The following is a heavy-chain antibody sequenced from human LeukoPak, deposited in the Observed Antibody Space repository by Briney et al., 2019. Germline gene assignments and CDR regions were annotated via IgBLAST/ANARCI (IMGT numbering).Heavy chain of an antibody. CDR2: IYHSGST. V-gene: IGHV4-30-2*01. J-gene: IGHJ4*02. Sequence: PSQTLSLTCTVSGGSISSGGYYWSWIRQPPGKGLEWIGYIYHSGSTYYNPSLKSRVTISVDRSKNQFSLKLSSVTAADTAVYYCAREDSDYISPYWGQGTLVTVSS. CDR3: AREDSDYISPY. D-gene: IGHD4-11*01. CDR1: GGSISSGGYY.